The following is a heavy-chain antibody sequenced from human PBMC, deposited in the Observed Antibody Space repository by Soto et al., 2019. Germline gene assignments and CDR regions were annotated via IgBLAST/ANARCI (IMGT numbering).Heavy chain of an antibody. Sequence: ASVKVSCKASGYTFTSYGISWVRQAPGQGLEWMGWITAYNGNTNYAQKLQDRVTMTTDTSTSTAYMELRSLRSDDTAVYYCARGFRVAATRWWFDFWGQGTLVTVSS. CDR3: ARGFRVAATRWWFDF. CDR1: GYTFTSYG. V-gene: IGHV1-18*01. CDR2: ITAYNGNT. D-gene: IGHD2-15*01. J-gene: IGHJ5*01.